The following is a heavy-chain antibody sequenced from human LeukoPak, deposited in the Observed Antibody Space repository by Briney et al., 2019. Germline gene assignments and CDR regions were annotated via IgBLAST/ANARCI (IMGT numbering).Heavy chain of an antibody. V-gene: IGHV1-69*01. Sequence: GIIPIFGTANYAQNFQGRLTINAEESTSTAYMELSSLRSEDTAVYYCARDLDYYGSKWFDPWGQGTLVTVSS. D-gene: IGHD3-10*01. CDR2: IIPIFGTA. CDR3: ARDLDYYGSKWFDP. J-gene: IGHJ5*02.